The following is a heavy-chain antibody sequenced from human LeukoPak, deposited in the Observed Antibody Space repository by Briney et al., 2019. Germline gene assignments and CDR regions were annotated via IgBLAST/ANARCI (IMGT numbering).Heavy chain of an antibody. Sequence: AGGSLRLSCAASGFTFSSYGMHWVRQAPGKGLEWVAVIWYDGSNKYYADSVKGRFTISRDNSKNTLYLQMNSLRAEDTAVYYCARDQYYYDSKDAFDIWGQGTMVTVSS. CDR1: GFTFSSYG. CDR2: IWYDGSNK. J-gene: IGHJ3*02. CDR3: ARDQYYYDSKDAFDI. D-gene: IGHD3-22*01. V-gene: IGHV3-33*01.